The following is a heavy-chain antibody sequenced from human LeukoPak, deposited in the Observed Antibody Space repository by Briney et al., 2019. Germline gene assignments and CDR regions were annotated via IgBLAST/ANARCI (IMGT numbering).Heavy chain of an antibody. CDR3: GKTQLHLDY. J-gene: IGHJ4*02. D-gene: IGHD1-26*01. V-gene: IGHV3-23*01. CDR1: GFTFSSYA. Sequence: PGGSLRLSCAASGFTFSSYAMSWVRQAPGKGLEWVSVISGSGGSTYYADSVKGRFTISRDNSKNTLYLQMNSLRGEDTAVYYCGKTQLHLDYWGQGTLVTVSS. CDR2: ISGSGGST.